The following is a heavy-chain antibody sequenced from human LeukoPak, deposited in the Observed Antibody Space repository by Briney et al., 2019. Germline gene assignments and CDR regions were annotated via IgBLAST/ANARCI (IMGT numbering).Heavy chain of an antibody. J-gene: IGHJ6*03. D-gene: IGHD1-26*01. CDR3: AKFGGSLTYYYYYMDV. Sequence: GGSLRLSCAASGFTFSNAWMSWVRQAPGKGLEWVSAISGSGGSTYYADSVKGRFTISRDNSKNTLYLQMNSLRAEDTAVYYCAKFGGSLTYYYYYMDVWGKGTTVTVSS. CDR2: ISGSGGST. CDR1: GFTFSNAW. V-gene: IGHV3-23*01.